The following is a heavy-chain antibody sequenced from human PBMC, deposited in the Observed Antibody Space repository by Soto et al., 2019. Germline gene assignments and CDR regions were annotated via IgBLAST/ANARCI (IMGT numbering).Heavy chain of an antibody. Sequence: GASVKVSCKASGYTFTSYGISWVRQAPGQGLEWMGWISAYNGNTNYAQKLQGRVTMTTDTSTSTAYMELGSLRSDDTAVYYCARVLHSYGNGGGYYYYYGMDVWGQGTTVTVSS. CDR2: ISAYNGNT. D-gene: IGHD5-18*01. V-gene: IGHV1-18*04. J-gene: IGHJ6*02. CDR3: ARVLHSYGNGGGYYYYYGMDV. CDR1: GYTFTSYG.